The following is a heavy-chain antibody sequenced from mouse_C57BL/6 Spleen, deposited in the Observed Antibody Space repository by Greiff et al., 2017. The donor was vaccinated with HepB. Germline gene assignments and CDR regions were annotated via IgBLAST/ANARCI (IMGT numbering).Heavy chain of an antibody. J-gene: IGHJ1*03. CDR2: ISYSGST. CDR3: AQGGDGPYWYFDV. CDR1: GYSITSGYD. D-gene: IGHD2-3*01. V-gene: IGHV3-1*01. Sequence: EVQLQQSGPGMVKPSQSLSLTCTVTGYSITSGYDWHWIRHFPGNKLEWMGYISYSGSTNYNPSLKSRISITHDTSKNHFFLKLNSVTTEDTATYYCAQGGDGPYWYFDVWGTGTTVTVSS.